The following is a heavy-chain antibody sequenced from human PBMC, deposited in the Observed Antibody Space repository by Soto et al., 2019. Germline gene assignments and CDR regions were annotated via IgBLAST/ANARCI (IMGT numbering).Heavy chain of an antibody. CDR3: ARAGFSYGHLLF. V-gene: IGHV4-30-4*01. Sequence: LTCNVSGGPIKTGDYYWNWIRQPPGKGLEWIGYVFYSGATNYSPSLKSRAAISMDTSKNQFSLSLTSVTAADTAVYYCARAGFSYGHLLFWGQGIRVTVSS. CDR2: VFYSGAT. D-gene: IGHD3-10*01. CDR1: GGPIKTGDYY. J-gene: IGHJ4*02.